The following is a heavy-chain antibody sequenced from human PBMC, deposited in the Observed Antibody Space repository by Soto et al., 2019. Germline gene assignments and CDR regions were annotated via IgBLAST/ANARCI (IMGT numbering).Heavy chain of an antibody. D-gene: IGHD6-6*01. V-gene: IGHV1-8*01. Sequence: QVQLVQSGAEVKKPGASVKVSCKASGYTFTSYDINWVRQATGPGLEWMGWMNPNSGNKGYAQKFQGRVTMTRNTSRSTAYMELRSLRSDDTAVYYCARNTRRVEYISSWPHGYWGQGTLVTVYS. CDR2: MNPNSGNK. J-gene: IGHJ4*02. CDR1: GYTFTSYD. CDR3: ARNTRRVEYISSWPHGY.